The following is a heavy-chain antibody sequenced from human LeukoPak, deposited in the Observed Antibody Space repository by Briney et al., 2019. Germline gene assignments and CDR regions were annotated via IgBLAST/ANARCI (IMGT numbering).Heavy chain of an antibody. Sequence: ASVKVSCKASGYTFTSYDINWVRQATGQGLEWMGRMIPNSGDTAYAQKFQGRVTMTRNTSISTAYMELSSLRSEDTVVYYCVRCSYHYDRSGYFGGYWGQGTLVTVSS. D-gene: IGHD3-22*01. J-gene: IGHJ4*02. CDR1: GYTFTSYD. V-gene: IGHV1-8*01. CDR3: VRCSYHYDRSGYFGGY. CDR2: MIPNSGDT.